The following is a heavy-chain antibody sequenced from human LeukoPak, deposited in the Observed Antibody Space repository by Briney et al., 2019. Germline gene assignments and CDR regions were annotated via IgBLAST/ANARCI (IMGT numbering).Heavy chain of an antibody. J-gene: IGHJ4*02. CDR2: ISSSSSTI. D-gene: IGHD1-26*01. CDR3: ARGLQEWERRRDY. Sequence: GGSLRLSCAASGFTFSSYGMTWVRQAPGKGLEWVSYISSSSSTIYYADSVKGRFTISRDNAKNSLYLQLNSLRAEDTAVYYCARGLQEWERRRDYWGQGTLVTVSS. CDR1: GFTFSSYG. V-gene: IGHV3-48*01.